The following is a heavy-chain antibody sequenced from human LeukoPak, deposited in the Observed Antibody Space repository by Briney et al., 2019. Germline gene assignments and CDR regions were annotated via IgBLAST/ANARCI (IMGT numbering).Heavy chain of an antibody. Sequence: GGSLRLSCEVSGLTFSSYEMNWVRQAPGKGLEWISYISTSGTTIYYGDSVKGRFTISRDNAKNSLYLQMNSLRAEDTAVYYCARESSSLTYPDFDYWGQGTLVTVSS. CDR3: ARESSSLTYPDFDY. J-gene: IGHJ4*02. CDR1: GLTFSSYE. CDR2: ISTSGTTI. D-gene: IGHD6-13*01. V-gene: IGHV3-48*03.